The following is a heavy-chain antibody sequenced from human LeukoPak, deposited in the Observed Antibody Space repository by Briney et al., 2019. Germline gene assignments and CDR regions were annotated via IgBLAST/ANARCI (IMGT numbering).Heavy chain of an antibody. J-gene: IGHJ4*02. CDR3: TTRRQDGW. CDR1: GFTFSDAW. CDR2: IKSKSDGGTI. Sequence: GGFLRLSCVGSGFTFSDAWMSWVRQAPGKGLEWVGRIKSKSDGGTIDYAAPVKGRFTISRDDSRNTLYLQMNSLKTEDTAVYYCTTRRQDGWWGQGTLVTVS. D-gene: IGHD2-15*01. V-gene: IGHV3-15*01.